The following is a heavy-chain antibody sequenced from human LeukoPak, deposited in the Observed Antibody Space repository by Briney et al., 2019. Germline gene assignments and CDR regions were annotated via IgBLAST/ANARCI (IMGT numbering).Heavy chain of an antibody. J-gene: IGHJ6*03. D-gene: IGHD1-26*01. CDR3: TRGLVGVDYYSYYYYMDV. CDR2: IRSKAYGGTT. CDR1: GFTFGDYA. V-gene: IGHV3-49*04. Sequence: GGSLRLSCTASGFTFGDYAMSWVRQAPGKGLEWVGFIRSKAYGGTTEYAASVKGRFTISRDDSKSIAYLQMNSLKTEDTAVYYCTRGLVGVDYYSYYYYMDVWGKGTTVTVSS.